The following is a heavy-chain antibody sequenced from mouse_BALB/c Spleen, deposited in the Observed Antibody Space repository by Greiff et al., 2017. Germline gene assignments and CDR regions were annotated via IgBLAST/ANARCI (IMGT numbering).Heavy chain of an antibody. CDR2: ISSGGSYT. CDR1: GFTFSSYT. D-gene: IGHD2-2*01. Sequence: EVKLVESGGGLVKPGGSLKLSCAASGFTFSSYTMSWVRQTPEKRLEWVATISSGGSYTYYPDSVKGRFTISRDNAKNTLYLQMSSLKSEDTAMYYCTRDGYAWFAYWGQGTLVTVSA. CDR3: TRDGYAWFAY. V-gene: IGHV5-6-4*01. J-gene: IGHJ3*01.